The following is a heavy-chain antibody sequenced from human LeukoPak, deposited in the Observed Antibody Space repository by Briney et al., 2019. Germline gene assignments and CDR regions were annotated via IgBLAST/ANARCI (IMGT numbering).Heavy chain of an antibody. J-gene: IGHJ4*02. D-gene: IGHD3-10*01. Sequence: SGPALVKPTQTLTLTCTFSGFSLSTSGMRVSWIRQPPGKALEGLARIDWDDDKFYSTSLKTRLTISKDTSKNQVVLTMTNMDPVDTATYYCTRAEYYYGSGSYYDYWGQGTLVTVSS. CDR1: GFSLSTSGMR. CDR2: IDWDDDK. CDR3: TRAEYYYGSGSYYDY. V-gene: IGHV2-70*04.